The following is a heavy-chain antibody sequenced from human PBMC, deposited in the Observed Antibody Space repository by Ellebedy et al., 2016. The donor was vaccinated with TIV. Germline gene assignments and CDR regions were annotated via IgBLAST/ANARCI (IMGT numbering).Heavy chain of an antibody. V-gene: IGHV3-30*18. D-gene: IGHD6-13*01. CDR1: GFTFSIYG. CDR3: AKGPSRGAAAAKY. Sequence: GGSLRLSXAASGFTFSIYGMQWVRQAPGKGLDWVAVISYDGSNKYYADSVKGRFTISRDNSKNTVFLQMNSLRGEDTAVYYCAKGPSRGAAAAKYWGQGTLVTVSS. J-gene: IGHJ4*02. CDR2: ISYDGSNK.